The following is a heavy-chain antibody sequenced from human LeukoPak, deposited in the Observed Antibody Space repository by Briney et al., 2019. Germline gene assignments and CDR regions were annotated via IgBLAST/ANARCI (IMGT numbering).Heavy chain of an antibody. CDR2: ISSGAHYI. V-gene: IGHV3-21*01. CDR3: AVRGLAAAGTKGVAP. D-gene: IGHD6-13*01. Sequence: GGSLRLSCAASGFTFSSYTMHWVRQAPGKGLEWVSSISSGAHYIYYADSVKGRFTISRDNAKNSLYLQMNSLRAEDTAVYYCAVRGLAAAGTKGVAPWGQGTLVTVSS. J-gene: IGHJ5*02. CDR1: GFTFSSYT.